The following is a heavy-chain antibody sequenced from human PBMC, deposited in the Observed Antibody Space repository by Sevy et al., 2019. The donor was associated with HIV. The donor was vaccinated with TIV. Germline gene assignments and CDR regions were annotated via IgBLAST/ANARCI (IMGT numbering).Heavy chain of an antibody. D-gene: IGHD3-10*01. Sequence: GGSLRLSCAASAFTFSDAWMTWVRQAPGKGLEWVGRIKTKTDGGTTDYAAPVKGRFTISRDDSKNTVYLQMNSMETEDTAVYYCQWFGAFYFYGMDVWGHGTTVTVSS. CDR1: AFTFSDAW. CDR2: IKTKTDGGTT. CDR3: QWFGAFYFYGMDV. J-gene: IGHJ6*02. V-gene: IGHV3-15*01.